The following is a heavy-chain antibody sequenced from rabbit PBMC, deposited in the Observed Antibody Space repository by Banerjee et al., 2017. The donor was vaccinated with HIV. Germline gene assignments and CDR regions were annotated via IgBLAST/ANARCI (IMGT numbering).Heavy chain of an antibody. Sequence: QSLEESGGDLVQPEGSLALTCKASGFTISSSYYMCWVRQAPGKGLEWIACIHTSSGSADYASWAKGRFTISRTSSTTVTLQMTSLTAADTATYFCARKDYTYGDGGSAYALKLWGPGTLVTVS. V-gene: IGHV1S40*01. CDR1: GFTISSSYY. D-gene: IGHD6-1*01. J-gene: IGHJ4*01. CDR2: IHTSSGSA. CDR3: ARKDYTYGDGGSAYALKL.